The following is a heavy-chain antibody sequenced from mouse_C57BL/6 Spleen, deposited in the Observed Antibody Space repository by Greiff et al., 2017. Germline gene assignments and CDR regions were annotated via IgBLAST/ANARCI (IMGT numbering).Heavy chain of an antibody. CDR1: GYTFTSYW. D-gene: IGHD1-1*01. Sequence: QIQLQQPGAELVKPGASVKLSCKASGYTFTSYWMHWVKQRPGQGLEWIGMIHPNSGSTNYNEKFKSKATLTVDTSSSTAYMQLSSLTSEDSAVYYCATSGEYYGSSYYFDYWGQGTTLTVAS. CDR3: ATSGEYYGSSYYFDY. CDR2: IHPNSGST. J-gene: IGHJ2*01. V-gene: IGHV1-64*01.